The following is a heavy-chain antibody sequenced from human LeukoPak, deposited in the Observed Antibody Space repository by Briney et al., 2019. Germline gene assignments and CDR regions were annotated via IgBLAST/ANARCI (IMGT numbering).Heavy chain of an antibody. CDR2: ISGSGVNT. J-gene: IGHJ6*03. CDR3: AKDVRIAVAGTDYYYYYMDV. D-gene: IGHD6-19*01. V-gene: IGHV3-23*01. CDR1: GFTFSSYA. Sequence: PGGSLRLSCAASGFTFSSYAMSWVRQAPGKGLEWVSAISGSGVNTYYADSVKGRFTISRDNSKNTLYLQMDSLRAEDTAVYYCAKDVRIAVAGTDYYYYYMDVWGKGTTVTVSS.